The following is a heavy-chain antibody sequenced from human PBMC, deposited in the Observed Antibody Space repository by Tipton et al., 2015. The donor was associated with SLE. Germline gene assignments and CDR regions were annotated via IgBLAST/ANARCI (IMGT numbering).Heavy chain of an antibody. D-gene: IGHD3-10*01. J-gene: IGHJ6*03. V-gene: IGHV4-4*08. Sequence: TLSLTCTVSDGSISSYYWSWIRQPPGKGLEWIGYIYTSGSTNYNPSLRSRVTISVDRSKNQFSLKLSSVTAADTAVYYCARSSATGFYYMDVWGKGTTVTVSS. CDR2: IYTSGST. CDR3: ARSSATGFYYMDV. CDR1: DGSISSYY.